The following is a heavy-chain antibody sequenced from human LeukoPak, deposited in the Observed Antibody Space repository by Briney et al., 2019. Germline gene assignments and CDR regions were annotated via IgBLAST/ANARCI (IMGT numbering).Heavy chain of an antibody. V-gene: IGHV3-21*01. J-gene: IGHJ4*02. CDR2: ISSSSSYI. Sequence: PGGSLRLSCAASGFTFSSYSMNWVRQAPGKGLGWVSSISSSSSYIYYADSVKGRFTISRDNAKNSLYLQMNSLRAEDTAVYYCARFDYADYLAFDYWGQGTLVTVSS. CDR3: ARFDYADYLAFDY. CDR1: GFTFSSYS. D-gene: IGHD4-17*01.